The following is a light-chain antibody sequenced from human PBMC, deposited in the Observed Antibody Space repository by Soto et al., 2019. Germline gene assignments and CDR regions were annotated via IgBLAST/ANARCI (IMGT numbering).Light chain of an antibody. CDR3: QQYNEWPPIT. J-gene: IGKJ5*01. CDR2: GPS. V-gene: IGKV3-15*01. CDR1: QSVGSN. Sequence: EIVMTQSPATLSVSPGERATLSCRASQSVGSNLAWYQQKPGQAPRLLIFGPSTRATGIPARFSGSGSETEFTLTISSLQSEDFAVYYCQQYNEWPPITFGQGTRLEIK.